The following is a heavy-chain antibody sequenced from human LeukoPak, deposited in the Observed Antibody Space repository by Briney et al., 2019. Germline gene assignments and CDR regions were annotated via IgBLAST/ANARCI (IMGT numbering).Heavy chain of an antibody. CDR2: INHNGGT. D-gene: IGHD3-22*01. CDR3: GRDSRGPDY. CDR1: GGSFSGYF. Sequence: SETLSLTCAVYGGSFSGYFWSWIRQPPGKGLEWIGDINHNGGTNYNPSLKSRVTISVDTSKNQFSLKMSSVTAADTAVYYCGRDSRGPDYWGQGTLVTVSS. J-gene: IGHJ4*02. V-gene: IGHV4-34*01.